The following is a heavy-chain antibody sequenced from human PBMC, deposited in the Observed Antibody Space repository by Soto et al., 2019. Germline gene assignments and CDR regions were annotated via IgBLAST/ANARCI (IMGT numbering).Heavy chain of an antibody. D-gene: IGHD5-18*01. J-gene: IGHJ4*02. Sequence: QAQLVESGGGVVQPGRSLRLSCAASGFAFSSYGMHWVRQAPVTGLEWVAVISYDGSLQHYADSVKGRFTISRDNSKNMGLLQMSSLRAEDTAVYYCVSDRGYGHASVPYSWGQGTLVSVSS. CDR3: VSDRGYGHASVPYS. V-gene: IGHV3-30*03. CDR2: ISYDGSLQ. CDR1: GFAFSSYG.